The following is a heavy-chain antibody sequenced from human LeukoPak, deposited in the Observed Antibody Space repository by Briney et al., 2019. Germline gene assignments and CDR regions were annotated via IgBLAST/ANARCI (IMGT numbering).Heavy chain of an antibody. J-gene: IGHJ5*02. Sequence: SETLSLTCTVSGGSISSYYWSWIRQPAGKGLEWIGRIYTSGSTNYNPSLKSRVTMSVDTSKNQFSLKLSSVTAADTAVYYCARVGMYYYDSSGSENWFDPWGQGTLVTVSS. V-gene: IGHV4-4*07. CDR1: GGSISSYY. D-gene: IGHD3-22*01. CDR3: ARVGMYYYDSSGSENWFDP. CDR2: IYTSGST.